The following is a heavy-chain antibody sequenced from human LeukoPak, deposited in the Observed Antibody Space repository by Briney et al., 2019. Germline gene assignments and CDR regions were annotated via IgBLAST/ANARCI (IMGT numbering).Heavy chain of an antibody. CDR1: GYTFTSYG. V-gene: IGHV1-18*01. CDR3: ARDAAAAGPFDY. D-gene: IGHD6-13*01. Sequence: GASVKVSCKASGYTFTSYGVSWVRQAPGQGLEWMGWISTYNGHTYYAQKLQGRVTMTTDTSTSTAYMELRSLRSDDTAVYYCARDAAAAGPFDYWGQGTLVTVSS. J-gene: IGHJ4*02. CDR2: ISTYNGHT.